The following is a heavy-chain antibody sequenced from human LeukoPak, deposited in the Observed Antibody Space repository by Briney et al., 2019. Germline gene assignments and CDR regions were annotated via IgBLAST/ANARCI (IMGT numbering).Heavy chain of an antibody. CDR2: MNPNSGNT. CDR3: ARGGSSSGGVDY. D-gene: IGHD6-13*01. Sequence: ASVKVSCKASGYTFTSYDINWVRQATGQGLEWMGWMNPNSGNTGYAQKFQGRVTITRNTSISTAYMELSSLRSEDTAVYYCARGGSSSGGVDYWGQGTLVTVSS. CDR1: GYTFTSYD. V-gene: IGHV1-8*03. J-gene: IGHJ4*02.